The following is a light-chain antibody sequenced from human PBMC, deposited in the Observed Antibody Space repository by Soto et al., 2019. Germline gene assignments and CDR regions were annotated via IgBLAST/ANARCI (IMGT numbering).Light chain of an antibody. CDR1: SSNIGAGYD. Sequence: SLLTQPPAVSGARGQRFTISCTGCSSNIGAGYDLPWYRQLPGTARKLLIYDDNSRPAGVPDRFSGSKSGTPPALAISGLPAEDDADYYCQSYYSSLSGYVFGTGTKVTVL. CDR2: DDN. CDR3: QSYYSSLSGYV. V-gene: IGLV1-40*01. J-gene: IGLJ1*01.